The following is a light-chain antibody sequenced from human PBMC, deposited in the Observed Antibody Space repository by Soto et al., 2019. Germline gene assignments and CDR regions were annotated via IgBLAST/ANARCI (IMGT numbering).Light chain of an antibody. CDR3: QQRSNWPRT. CDR1: QRVSSY. CDR2: DAS. Sequence: EIVLTQSPATLSLSPGERATLSCRASQRVSSYLAWYQQKPGQAPTLLIYDASNRAPGIPARFSGSGSGTDFTLTISSLQPEDLAVYYCQQRSNWPRTFGQGTKVEIK. V-gene: IGKV3-11*01. J-gene: IGKJ1*01.